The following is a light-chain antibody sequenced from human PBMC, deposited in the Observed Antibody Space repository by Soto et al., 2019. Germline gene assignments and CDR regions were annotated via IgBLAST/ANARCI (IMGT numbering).Light chain of an antibody. V-gene: IGKV1-12*01. CDR2: AAS. CDR3: QQSYSTPIT. Sequence: DIQMTQSPSSVSASVGDRVTITCRSSEDISTWLAWYQQKPGNAPKVLIYAASNLQTGVPSRFSGSGSGTDFTLTINSLQPEDFATYSCQQSYSTPITFGQGTRREIK. J-gene: IGKJ5*01. CDR1: EDISTW.